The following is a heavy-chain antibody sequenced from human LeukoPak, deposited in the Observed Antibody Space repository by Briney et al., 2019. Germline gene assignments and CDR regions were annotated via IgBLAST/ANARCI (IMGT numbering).Heavy chain of an antibody. Sequence: GGSLRLSCAASGVTFSTYAMSWVRQAAGKGLEWVSGIDGRGRYAYYRDSVRGRFAISRDNSKKTLDLHMSSLRAEDTAVYFCAKGSSGYYYYFESWGQGTLVTVSS. CDR3: AKGSSGYYYYFES. CDR1: GVTFSTYA. V-gene: IGHV3-23*01. CDR2: IDGRGRYA. D-gene: IGHD3-22*01. J-gene: IGHJ4*02.